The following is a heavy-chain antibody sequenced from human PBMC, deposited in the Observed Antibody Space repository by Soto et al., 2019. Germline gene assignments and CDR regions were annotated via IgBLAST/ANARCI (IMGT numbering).Heavy chain of an antibody. Sequence: AVKVSCKASGFTFTSSAVQWVRQARGQRLEWIGWIVVGSGNTNYAQKFQERVTITRDMSTSTAYMELSSLRSEDTAVYYCAADLGYEVYYYYGMDVWGQGTTVTVSS. D-gene: IGHD5-12*01. CDR3: AADLGYEVYYYYGMDV. V-gene: IGHV1-58*01. J-gene: IGHJ6*02. CDR2: IVVGSGNT. CDR1: GFTFTSSA.